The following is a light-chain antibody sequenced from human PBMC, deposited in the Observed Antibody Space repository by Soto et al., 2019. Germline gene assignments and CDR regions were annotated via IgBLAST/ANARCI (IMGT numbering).Light chain of an antibody. Sequence: DIQMTQSPSSLSASVGDRVIITCRASQSVGTYVSWYQQKEGKAPKLLINVASTLQSGVPSRISGSGSGTDFTLAISSLQPEDFATYYCQQSSSTPQTFGGGTRVEIK. V-gene: IGKV1-39*01. J-gene: IGKJ4*01. CDR3: QQSSSTPQT. CDR2: VAS. CDR1: QSVGTY.